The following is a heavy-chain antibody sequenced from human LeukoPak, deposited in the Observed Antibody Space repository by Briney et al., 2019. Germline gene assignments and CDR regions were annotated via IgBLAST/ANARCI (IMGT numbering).Heavy chain of an antibody. CDR3: ARPFGSSSYGMDV. Sequence: SETLSLTCAVYGGSFSGYYWSWIRQPPGKGLEWIGEINHSGSTNYNPSLKSRVTISVDTSKNQFPLKLSSVTAADTAVYYCARPFGSSSYGMDVWGQGTTVTVSS. J-gene: IGHJ6*02. CDR2: INHSGST. D-gene: IGHD3-3*01. V-gene: IGHV4-34*01. CDR1: GGSFSGYY.